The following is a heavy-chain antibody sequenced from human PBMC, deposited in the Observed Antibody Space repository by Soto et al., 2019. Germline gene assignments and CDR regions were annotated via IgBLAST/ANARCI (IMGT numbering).Heavy chain of an antibody. CDR1: GFTFSSYS. V-gene: IGHV3-21*01. J-gene: IGHJ6*02. Sequence: EVQLVESGGGLVKPGGSLRLSCAASGFTFSSYSMNWVRQAPGKGLEWVSSISSSSSYIYYADSVKGRFTISRDNAKNSLYLQMNSLRAEDTAVYYCASLWDDFWSGYDYYYYGMDVWGQGTTVTVSS. CDR3: ASLWDDFWSGYDYYYYGMDV. CDR2: ISSSSSYI. D-gene: IGHD3-3*01.